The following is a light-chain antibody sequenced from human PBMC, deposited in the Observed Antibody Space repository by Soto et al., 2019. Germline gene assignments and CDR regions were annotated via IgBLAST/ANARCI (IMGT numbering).Light chain of an antibody. CDR2: GAS. CDR1: QSVSSN. Sequence: ETVMTQSPATLSVSPGERATLSCRASQSVSSNFAWYQQKPGQPPRLLVYGASTRATAIPDRFSGSGSESGTEFTLTISSLQSEDFAVYYCQQYNDWPYTFGQGTKLEMK. J-gene: IGKJ2*01. V-gene: IGKV3-15*01. CDR3: QQYNDWPYT.